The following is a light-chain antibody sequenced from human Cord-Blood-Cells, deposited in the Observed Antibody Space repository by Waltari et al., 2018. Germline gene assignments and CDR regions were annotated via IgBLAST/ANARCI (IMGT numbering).Light chain of an antibody. CDR1: KLGDKY. CDR2: QDS. CDR3: QAWDSSRV. V-gene: IGLV3-1*01. J-gene: IGLJ3*02. Sequence: SYELTQPPSVSLSPGQTASITCSGDKLGDKYACWYQQKPGQSPVLVIYQDSKRPSGIHERFSGSNSGNTATLTISGTQAMDEADDYCQAWDSSRVFGGGTKLTVL.